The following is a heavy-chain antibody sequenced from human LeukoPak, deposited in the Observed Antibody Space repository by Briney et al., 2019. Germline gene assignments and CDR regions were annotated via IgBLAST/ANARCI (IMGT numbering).Heavy chain of an antibody. CDR2: ISGSGGST. CDR3: AKDLSIAAAGTIDY. J-gene: IGHJ4*02. CDR1: GFTFSSYA. Sequence: GGPLRLSCAASGFTFSSYAMSWVRQAPGKGLEWVSAISGSGGSTYYADSVKGRFTISRDNSKNTLYLQMNSLRAEDTAVYYCAKDLSIAAAGTIDYWGQGTLVTVSS. V-gene: IGHV3-23*01. D-gene: IGHD6-13*01.